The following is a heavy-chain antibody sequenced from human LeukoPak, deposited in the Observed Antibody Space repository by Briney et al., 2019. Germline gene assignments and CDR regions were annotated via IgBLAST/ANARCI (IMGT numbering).Heavy chain of an antibody. J-gene: IGHJ4*02. D-gene: IGHD1-26*01. V-gene: IGHV3-30*18. Sequence: GGSLRLSCAASGFTFSSYGMHWVGQAPAKGLEGVELISYKESNKYYADSVKGRFTISRDNSKNTLYLQMNSLRAEDTAVYYCAKDGPGRIVGATKAQPPYYFDYWGQGTLVTVSS. CDR1: GFTFSSYG. CDR3: AKDGPGRIVGATKAQPPYYFDY. CDR2: ISYKESNK.